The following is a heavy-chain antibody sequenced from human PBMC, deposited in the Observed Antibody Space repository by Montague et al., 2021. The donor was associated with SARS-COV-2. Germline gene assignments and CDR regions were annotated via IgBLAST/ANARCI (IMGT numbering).Heavy chain of an antibody. CDR2: FSISGST. CDR3: ARGIAVAGLFDY. V-gene: IGHV4-61*02. Sequence: TLSITCTVSGGSISSGSYYWSWIRQPARKGLEWIGRFSISGSTNYNPSLKSRVTITVDTTKNQFSLKLSSVTAADTAVYYGARGIAVAGLFDYWGQGTLVTVSS. D-gene: IGHD6-19*01. J-gene: IGHJ4*02. CDR1: GGSISSGSYY.